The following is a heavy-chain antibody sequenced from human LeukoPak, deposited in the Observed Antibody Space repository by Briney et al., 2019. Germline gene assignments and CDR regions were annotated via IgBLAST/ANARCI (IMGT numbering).Heavy chain of an antibody. J-gene: IGHJ6*03. D-gene: IGHD2-2*01. Sequence: ASVKVSCKASGYTSTSYGISGVGQAPGQGREWMGWISAYKGQTNYKKKFQGRVTMTTDPSTSTAYMELRSLRSDDTAVYYCASDGYCSSTSCPFQITLSYLDVWGKGTTVTVSS. V-gene: IGHV1-18*01. CDR2: ISAYKGQT. CDR3: ASDGYCSSTSCPFQITLSYLDV. CDR1: GYTSTSYG.